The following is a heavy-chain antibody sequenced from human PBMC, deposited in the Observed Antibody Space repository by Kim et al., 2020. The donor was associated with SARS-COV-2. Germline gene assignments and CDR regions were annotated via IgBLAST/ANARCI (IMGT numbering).Heavy chain of an antibody. J-gene: IGHJ4*02. CDR2: IYYSEST. CDR1: GGSISSYY. CDR3: ARENAGFDY. Sequence: SETLSLTCTVSGGSISSYYWSWIRQPPGKGLEWIGYIYYSESTNYNPSLKSRVTISVDTSKNQFSLKLSSVTAADTAVYYCARENAGFDYWGQGTLVTVSS. D-gene: IGHD1-1*01. V-gene: IGHV4-59*01.